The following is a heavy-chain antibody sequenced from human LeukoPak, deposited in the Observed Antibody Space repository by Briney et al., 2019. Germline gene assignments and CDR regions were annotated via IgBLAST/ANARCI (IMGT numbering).Heavy chain of an antibody. D-gene: IGHD3-10*01. Sequence: SVKVSCKASGGTFSSYAISWVRQAPGQGLEWMGGIIPIFGTANYAQKFQGRVTITADESTSTAYMELSSLRSEDTAVYYCARDFRFGEIRSDYWGQGTLVTVSS. CDR1: GGTFSSYA. V-gene: IGHV1-69*01. J-gene: IGHJ4*02. CDR2: IIPIFGTA. CDR3: ARDFRFGEIRSDY.